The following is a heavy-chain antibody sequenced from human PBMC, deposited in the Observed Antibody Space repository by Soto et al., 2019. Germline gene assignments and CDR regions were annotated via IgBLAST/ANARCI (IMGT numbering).Heavy chain of an antibody. CDR1: GCSISSYY. D-gene: IGHD2-2*01. Sequence: QVQLQESGPGLVKPSETLSLTCTVSGCSISSYYWGWIRQPPGKGLEWIWYIYYSGSTNYNHSLRSGVTISVDTSKNQFSLKLSSVTAADTAVYYCARARSSTSDAFDIWGKGQMVTVSS. CDR3: ARARSSTSDAFDI. CDR2: IYYSGST. J-gene: IGHJ3*02. V-gene: IGHV4-59*01.